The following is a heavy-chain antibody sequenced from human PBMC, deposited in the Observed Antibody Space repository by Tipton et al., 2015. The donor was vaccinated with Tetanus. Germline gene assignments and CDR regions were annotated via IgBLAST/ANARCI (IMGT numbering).Heavy chain of an antibody. J-gene: IGHJ6*02. Sequence: TLSLTCTVSGGSISSYYWSWIRQPPGKGLEWIGYIYYSGSTNYNPSLKSRVTISVDTSKNQFSLKLSSVTAADTAVYYCARDGSAAGTDAYYYRMYVGGQVTTVPVSS. CDR3: ARDGSAAGTDAYYYRMYV. CDR2: IYYSGST. V-gene: IGHV4-59*01. D-gene: IGHD6-13*01. CDR1: GGSISSYY.